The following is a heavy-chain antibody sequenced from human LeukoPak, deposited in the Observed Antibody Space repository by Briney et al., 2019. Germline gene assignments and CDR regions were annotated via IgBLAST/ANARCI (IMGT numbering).Heavy chain of an antibody. Sequence: GGSLRLSCAASGFTFSSYAISWVRQAPGKGLEWVSAISGSGGSTYYADSVKGRFTISRDNAKNTLYLQMNSLRAEDTAVYYCARGNYYGMDVWGQGTTVTVSS. CDR1: GFTFSSYA. CDR2: ISGSGGST. CDR3: ARGNYYGMDV. J-gene: IGHJ6*02. V-gene: IGHV3-23*01.